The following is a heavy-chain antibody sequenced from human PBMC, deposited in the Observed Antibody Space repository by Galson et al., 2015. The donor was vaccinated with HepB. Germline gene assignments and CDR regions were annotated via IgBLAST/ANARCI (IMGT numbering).Heavy chain of an antibody. CDR3: TSHIWSGYPYFDY. D-gene: IGHD3-3*01. Sequence: LRLSCAASGFTFSGSAMHRVRQASGKGLEWVGRIRSKANSYATAYAASVKGRFTISRDDSKNTAYLQMNSLKTEDTAVYYCTSHIWSGYPYFDYWGQGTLVTVSS. V-gene: IGHV3-73*01. CDR1: GFTFSGSA. J-gene: IGHJ4*02. CDR2: IRSKANSYAT.